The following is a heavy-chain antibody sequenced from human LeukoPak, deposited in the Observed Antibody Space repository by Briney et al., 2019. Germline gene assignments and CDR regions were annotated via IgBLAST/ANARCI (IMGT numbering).Heavy chain of an antibody. CDR2: ISYDGNNK. Sequence: GRSLRLSCAASGFSFSNYGIHWVRQAPGKGLEWVAVISYDGNNKYYADSVKGRFTISRDNSKNTLYLQMNSLRAEDTAVYYCAKDRGGAYYESSVDIWGQGTMVTVSS. D-gene: IGHD3-22*01. V-gene: IGHV3-30*18. J-gene: IGHJ3*02. CDR1: GFSFSNYG. CDR3: AKDRGGAYYESSVDI.